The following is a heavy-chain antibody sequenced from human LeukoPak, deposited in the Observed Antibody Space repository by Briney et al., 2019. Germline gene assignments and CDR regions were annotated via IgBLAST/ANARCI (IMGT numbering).Heavy chain of an antibody. D-gene: IGHD2-21*02. CDR2: ISAYNGNT. CDR1: GYTFTSYG. J-gene: IGHJ4*02. V-gene: IGHV1-18*01. Sequence: ASVKVSCKTSGYTFTSYGISWVRQAPGQGLEWMGWISAYNGNTNYAQKLQGRVTMTTDTSTSTAYMELRSLRSDDTALHYCARVACAHCRVDDWGQGTLVTVSS. CDR3: ARVACAHCRVDD.